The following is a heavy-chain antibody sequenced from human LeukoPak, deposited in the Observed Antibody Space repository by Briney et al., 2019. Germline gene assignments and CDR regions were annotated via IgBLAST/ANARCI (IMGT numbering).Heavy chain of an antibody. CDR3: ARAQKYSYDAFDI. D-gene: IGHD4-11*01. CDR1: GFTVSSNY. J-gene: IGHJ3*02. V-gene: IGHV3-53*01. CDR2: IYSGGST. Sequence: GGSLRLSFAASGFTVSSNYMSWVRQAPGKGLEWVSVIYSGGSTYYADSVKGRFTISRDNSKNSLYLQMNSLSAEDTAVYYCARAQKYSYDAFDIWGQGTMVTVSS.